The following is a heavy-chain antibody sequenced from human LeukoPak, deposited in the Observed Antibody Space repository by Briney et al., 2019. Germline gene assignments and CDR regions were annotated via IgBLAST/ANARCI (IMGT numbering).Heavy chain of an antibody. CDR3: ARDSYGAFDY. V-gene: IGHV3-23*01. Sequence: GGSLRLSCTTSGFNFSIYPMTWVRQAPGKGLEWVSAISGSGGSTYYADSVKGRFTISRDNSKNTLYLQMNSLRAEDTAVYYCARDSYGAFDYWDQGTLVTVSP. CDR2: ISGSGGST. J-gene: IGHJ4*02. CDR1: GFNFSIYP. D-gene: IGHD4-17*01.